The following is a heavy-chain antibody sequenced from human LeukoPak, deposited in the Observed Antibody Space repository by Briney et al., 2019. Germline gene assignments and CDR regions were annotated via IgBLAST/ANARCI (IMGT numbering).Heavy chain of an antibody. J-gene: IGHJ4*02. D-gene: IGHD2-15*01. CDR3: AKEWGAGYCSGGSCYSFDY. Sequence: PGGSLRLSCAASGFTSSRYSMNWVRQAPGKGLEWVSSISISSNYIYYTDSLKGRFTISRDNAKNSLYLQMNSLRAEDTAVYYCAKEWGAGYCSGGSCYSFDYWGQGTLVTVSS. V-gene: IGHV3-21*01. CDR1: GFTSSRYS. CDR2: ISISSNYI.